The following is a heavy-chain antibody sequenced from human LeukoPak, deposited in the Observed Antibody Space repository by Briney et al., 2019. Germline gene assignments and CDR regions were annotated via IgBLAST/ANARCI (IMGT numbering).Heavy chain of an antibody. D-gene: IGHD2-8*01. CDR1: GLTFSTYA. J-gene: IGHJ4*02. Sequence: GGSLRLSCAASGLTFSTYAMTWVRQAPGKGLEWISSITGSSGSTNYADSVKGRFTISRDNSKNTLYLQMTSLRAEDTAIYYCAKDRIDPGVDDYWGQGTLVTV. V-gene: IGHV3-23*01. CDR3: AKDRIDPGVDDY. CDR2: ITGSSGST.